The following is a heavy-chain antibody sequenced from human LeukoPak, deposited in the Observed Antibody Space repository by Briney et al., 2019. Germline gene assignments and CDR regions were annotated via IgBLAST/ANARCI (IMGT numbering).Heavy chain of an antibody. CDR1: GFTFSSYS. CDR3: ATVVVTATDY. V-gene: IGHV3-21*04. CDR2: ISSSSSYI. J-gene: IGHJ4*02. D-gene: IGHD2-21*02. Sequence: PGGSLRLSCAASGFTFSSYSMNWVRQAPGKGLEWVSSISSSSSYIYYADSVKGRFTISRDNARNSLYLQMNSLRAEDTAVYYCATVVVTATDYWGQGTLVTVSS.